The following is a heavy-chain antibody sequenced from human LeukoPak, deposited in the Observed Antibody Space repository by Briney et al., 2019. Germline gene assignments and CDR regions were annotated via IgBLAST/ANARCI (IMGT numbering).Heavy chain of an antibody. CDR2: IRYDGSNK. Sequence: GGSLRLSCAASGFTLSSYGMHWVRQAPGKGLEWVAFIRYDGSNKYYADSVKGRFTISRDNSKNKLYLQMNSLRAEDTAVYYCAKDKEYCSGGSCYGGRFDPWGQGTLVTVSS. V-gene: IGHV3-30*02. CDR1: GFTLSSYG. J-gene: IGHJ5*02. CDR3: AKDKEYCSGGSCYGGRFDP. D-gene: IGHD2-15*01.